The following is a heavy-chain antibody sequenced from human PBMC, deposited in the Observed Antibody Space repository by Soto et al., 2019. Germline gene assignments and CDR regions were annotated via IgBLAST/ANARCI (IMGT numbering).Heavy chain of an antibody. J-gene: IGHJ4*02. D-gene: IGHD6-19*01. Sequence: QVQLVQSGAEVXXPGXSVKISCQASGGTFSTSTISXXRQXXGQGLEWMGRTIPIVDRAIYAXXXXXXXXXXXXXXXXXXXXXXXXXRSDDTAVYYCARAVAGTSILDSWGQGTLVTV. V-gene: IGHV1-69*02. CDR1: GGTFSTST. CDR3: ARAVAGTSILDS. CDR2: TIPIVDRA.